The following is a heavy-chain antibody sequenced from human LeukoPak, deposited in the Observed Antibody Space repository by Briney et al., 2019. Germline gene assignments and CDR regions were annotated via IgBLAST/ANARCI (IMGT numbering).Heavy chain of an antibody. V-gene: IGHV1-24*01. D-gene: IGHD4-17*01. Sequence: GASVKVSCKASGGTFSSYAISWVRQAPGKGLEWMGGFDPEDGETIYAQKFQGRVTMTEDTSTDTAYMELSSLRSEDTAVYYCASAGDYRGDYYGMDVWGQGTTVTVSS. CDR1: GGTFSSYA. CDR3: ASAGDYRGDYYGMDV. J-gene: IGHJ6*02. CDR2: FDPEDGET.